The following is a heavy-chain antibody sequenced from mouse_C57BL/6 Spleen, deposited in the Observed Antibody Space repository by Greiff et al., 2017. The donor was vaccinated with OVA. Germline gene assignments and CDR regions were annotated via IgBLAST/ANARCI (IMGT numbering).Heavy chain of an antibody. J-gene: IGHJ2*01. CDR3: ATGTFDY. CDR1: GGTCTRSV. Sequence: QVQLQQPGAELVRPGSSVKLSCKGCGGTCTRSVMHWVKQRPIQGLEWIGNIDPSDSETHYNQKLKDKATLTVDKSSSTAYMQLSSLTSEDSAVYYCATGTFDYWGQGTTLTVSS. V-gene: IGHV1-52*01. D-gene: IGHD4-1*01. CDR2: IDPSDSET.